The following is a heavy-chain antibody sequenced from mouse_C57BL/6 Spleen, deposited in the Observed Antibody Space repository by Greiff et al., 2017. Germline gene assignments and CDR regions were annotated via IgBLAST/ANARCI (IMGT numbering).Heavy chain of an antibody. CDR3: ARGSTAQGGFAY. Sequence: VQLQQPGAELVRPGTSVKLSCKASGYTFTSYWMHWVKQRPGQGLEWIGVIDPSDSYTIYNQKFKGKATLTVDTSSSTAYMQLSSLTSEDPAVYYCARGSTAQGGFAYWGQGTLVTVSA. CDR1: GYTFTSYW. D-gene: IGHD3-2*02. J-gene: IGHJ3*01. V-gene: IGHV1-59*01. CDR2: IDPSDSYT.